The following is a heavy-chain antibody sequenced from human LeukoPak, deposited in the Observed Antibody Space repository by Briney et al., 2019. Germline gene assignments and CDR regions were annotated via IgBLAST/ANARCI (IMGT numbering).Heavy chain of an antibody. CDR2: ISRSSSYI. Sequence: RGSPRLSCAASGLTFSSYSMNWVRQAPGKGLEWVSSISRSSSYIYYADSVKGRFTISRDNAKNSLYLQMYSLRAEDTAVYYCAREQKLYDGSGSSTFDFWGQGTIVNTSS. CDR3: AREQKLYDGSGSSTFDF. D-gene: IGHD3-10*01. V-gene: IGHV3-21*04. J-gene: IGHJ4*02. CDR1: GLTFSSYS.